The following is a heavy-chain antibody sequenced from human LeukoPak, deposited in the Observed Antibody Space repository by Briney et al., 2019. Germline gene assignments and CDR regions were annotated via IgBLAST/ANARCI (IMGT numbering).Heavy chain of an antibody. CDR2: IKPDGSEI. CDR1: GFTFSDYG. V-gene: IGHV3-7*01. CDR3: AREYVGLYSGVQWTNWIDP. D-gene: IGHD1-26*01. J-gene: IGHJ5*02. Sequence: GGSLRLSCAASGFTFSDYGMHWVRQAPGKGLEWVANIKPDGSEIYYGGSVKGRFTIFRDNAKTSVYLQMNSLRAEDTAMYYCAREYVGLYSGVQWTNWIDPWGQGTLVTVSS.